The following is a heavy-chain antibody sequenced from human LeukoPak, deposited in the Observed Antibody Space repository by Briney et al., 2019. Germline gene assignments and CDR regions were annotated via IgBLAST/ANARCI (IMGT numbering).Heavy chain of an antibody. CDR2: ISGSGGTT. J-gene: IGHJ4*02. D-gene: IGHD3-22*01. V-gene: IGHV3-23*01. Sequence: QPGGSLRLSCAASGFTFSTYAMSWVRQAPGKGLEWVSDISGSGGTTYYADSVKGRFTISRDNSKDTLYLQMNSLRAEDTAVYYCAKGWLRTRYYFDYWGQGTLVTVSS. CDR1: GFTFSTYA. CDR3: AKGWLRTRYYFDY.